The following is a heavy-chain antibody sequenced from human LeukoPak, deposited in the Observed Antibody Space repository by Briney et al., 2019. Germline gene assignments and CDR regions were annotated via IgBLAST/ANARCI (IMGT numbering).Heavy chain of an antibody. Sequence: GGSLRLSCAASGFTFSNYGMFWVRQAPGKGLDWVSFIRFDGGHKYYADSVKGRFTISRDNSKNTLYLQMNSLRAEDTAVYYCAKDRGMFLVGYLDYWGQGTLVTVSS. J-gene: IGHJ4*02. CDR1: GFTFSNYG. CDR3: AKDRGMFLVGYLDY. V-gene: IGHV3-30*02. D-gene: IGHD2-15*01. CDR2: IRFDGGHK.